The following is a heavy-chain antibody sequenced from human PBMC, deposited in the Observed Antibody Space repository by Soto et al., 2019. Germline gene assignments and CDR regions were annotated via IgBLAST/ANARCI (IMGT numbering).Heavy chain of an antibody. CDR3: ARGGRKWLLRYFDY. CDR1: GGSFSGYY. D-gene: IGHD3-22*01. J-gene: IGHJ4*02. CDR2: INHSGST. V-gene: IGHV4-34*01. Sequence: SETLSLTCAVYGGSFSGYYWSWIRQPPGKGLEWIGEINHSGSTNYNPSLKSRVTISVDTSKNQFSLKLSSVTAADTAVYYCARGGRKWLLRYFDYWGQGTLVTVSS.